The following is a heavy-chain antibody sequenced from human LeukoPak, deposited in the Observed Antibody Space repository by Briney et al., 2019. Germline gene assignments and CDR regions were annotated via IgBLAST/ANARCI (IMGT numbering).Heavy chain of an antibody. V-gene: IGHV1-2*02. D-gene: IGHD6-19*01. Sequence: ASVKLSCKASEYTFTGYDMHWVRQAPGQRLGWLGWINPNSGGTNYAQKFQGRVTMTRDTSISTAYMELSRLRSDDTAVYYCARDGSGWYSYFDYWGQGTLVTVSS. CDR2: INPNSGGT. J-gene: IGHJ4*02. CDR3: ARDGSGWYSYFDY. CDR1: EYTFTGYD.